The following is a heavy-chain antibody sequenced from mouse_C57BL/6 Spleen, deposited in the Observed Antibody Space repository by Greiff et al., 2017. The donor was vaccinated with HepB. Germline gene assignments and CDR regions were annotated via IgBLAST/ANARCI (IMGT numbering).Heavy chain of an antibody. D-gene: IGHD2-3*01. CDR2: INPDSSTI. CDR1: GIDFSRYW. J-gene: IGHJ2*01. CDR3: ASYDGYYPEYYFDY. V-gene: IGHV4-1*01. Sequence: EVQLLESGGGLVQPGGSLKLSCAASGIDFSRYWMSWVRRAPGKGLEWIGEINPDSSTINYAPSLKDKFIISRDNAKNTLYLQMSKVRSEDTALYYCASYDGYYPEYYFDYWGQGTTLTVSS.